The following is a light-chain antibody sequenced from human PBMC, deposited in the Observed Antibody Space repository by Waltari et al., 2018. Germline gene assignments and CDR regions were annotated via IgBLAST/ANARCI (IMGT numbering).Light chain of an antibody. V-gene: IGLV2-11*01. Sequence: QSDLTQPRSVSGFPGQSVTIPCTGSSGDVGGSTSVSWYQQIPGKAPKLIIYDVSKRPSGVPDRFSGSMSDNTASLTVSGLQAEDEADYFCCSYAANKVVFGGGTRLTVL. CDR1: SGDVGGSTS. J-gene: IGLJ2*01. CDR3: CSYAANKVV. CDR2: DVS.